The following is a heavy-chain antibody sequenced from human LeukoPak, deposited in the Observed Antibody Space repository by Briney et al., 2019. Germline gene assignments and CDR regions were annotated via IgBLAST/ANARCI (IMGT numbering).Heavy chain of an antibody. V-gene: IGHV5-10-1*01. CDR2: IDPNGSYT. J-gene: IGHJ5*02. CDR1: GYTFTTYS. D-gene: IGHD2-15*01. Sequence: GESLKISCKGSGYTFTTYSISWVRQMPGKGLEWMGTIDPNGSYTNYSPSFQGHVTISADKSISTAYLQWSSLRASDTAMFYCARHVGVVVATGFDPWGQGTLVTVSS. CDR3: ARHVGVVVATGFDP.